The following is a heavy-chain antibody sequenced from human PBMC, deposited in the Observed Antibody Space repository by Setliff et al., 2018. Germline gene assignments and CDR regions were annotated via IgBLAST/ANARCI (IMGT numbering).Heavy chain of an antibody. V-gene: IGHV4-61*02. Sequence: SETLSLTCTVSGGSISSGTYYWSWIRQPAGKGLEWIGRLHTSGSIDYNPSLKSRVTISVDMSKNHLSLKLSSVTAADTAVYYCARHIWGAKMQLPHDVFDIWGQGTMVTVSS. CDR3: ARHIWGAKMQLPHDVFDI. J-gene: IGHJ3*02. CDR2: LHTSGSI. CDR1: GGSISSGTYY. D-gene: IGHD2-2*01.